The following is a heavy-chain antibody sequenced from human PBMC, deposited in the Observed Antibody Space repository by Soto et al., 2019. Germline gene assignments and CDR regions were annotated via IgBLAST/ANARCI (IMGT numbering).Heavy chain of an antibody. J-gene: IGHJ3*02. CDR2: IISSSSYI. CDR1: GFTFSSYS. V-gene: IGHV3-21*01. D-gene: IGHD6-13*01. CDR3: ATVIVAAADPGAFDI. Sequence: GGSLRLSCAASGFTFSSYSMNWVRQAPGKGLEWVSSIISSSSYIYYADSVKGRFTISRDNAKNSLYLQMNSLRAEDTAVYYCATVIVAAADPGAFDIWGQGTMVTVSS.